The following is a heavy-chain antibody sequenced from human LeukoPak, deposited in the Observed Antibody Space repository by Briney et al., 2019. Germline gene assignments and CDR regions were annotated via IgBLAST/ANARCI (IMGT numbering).Heavy chain of an antibody. Sequence: GGSLRLSCAASGFTFSNYWMTWVRQAPGKGLEWVANIKQDGTEKYYVDSVKGRFTISRDNAENSLYLQMNSLRAEDTAVYYCTRNTGCPGGTCYSFYDYWGQGTLVTVSS. CDR1: GFTFSNYW. J-gene: IGHJ4*02. CDR2: IKQDGTEK. V-gene: IGHV3-7*01. D-gene: IGHD2-15*01. CDR3: TRNTGCPGGTCYSFYDY.